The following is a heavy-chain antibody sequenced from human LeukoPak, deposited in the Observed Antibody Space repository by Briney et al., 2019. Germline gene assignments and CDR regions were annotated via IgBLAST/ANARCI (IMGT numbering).Heavy chain of an antibody. CDR2: IKEDGTET. V-gene: IGHV3-7*03. J-gene: IGHJ4*02. D-gene: IGHD5-24*01. CDR1: GFSFSSYW. CDR3: AKEGRSLQTY. Sequence: GGSLRLSCAASGFSFSSYWMNWVRRAPGKGLEWLANIKEDGTETYYVDSVKGRFTISRDNAKNSLYLQMNSLRVEDTAVYYCAKEGRSLQTYWGQGTLVTVSS.